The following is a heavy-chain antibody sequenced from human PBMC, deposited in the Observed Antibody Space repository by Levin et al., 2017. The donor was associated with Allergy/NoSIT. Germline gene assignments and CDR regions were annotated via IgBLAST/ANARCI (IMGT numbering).Heavy chain of an antibody. D-gene: IGHD5-18*01. Sequence: GESLKISCAASGFTFSDYYMSWIRQAPGRGLEWLSYISSSGDTIYYADSVKGRITVSRDNAKKSLYLQMNSLRAEDTAVYYCARLDGAMGAYWGQGTLATVSS. CDR2: ISSSGDTI. CDR1: GFTFSDYY. CDR3: ARLDGAMGAY. J-gene: IGHJ4*02. V-gene: IGHV3-11*01.